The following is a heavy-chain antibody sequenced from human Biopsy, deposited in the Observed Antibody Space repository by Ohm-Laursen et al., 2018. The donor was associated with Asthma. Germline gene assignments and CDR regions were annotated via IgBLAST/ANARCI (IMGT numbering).Heavy chain of an antibody. CDR2: LIPVLGTP. J-gene: IGHJ6*02. CDR1: GDSFNNFA. D-gene: IGHD5-12*01. V-gene: IGHV1-69*13. Sequence: ASVTVSCNASGDSFNNFAISWVRQAPGQGLEWMGGLIPVLGTPDHAQMFEGRVTITADESTSTAYMELSSLRSEDTAVYYCARGYSGTDRIVYYYSGLEVWGQGTTVTVSS. CDR3: ARGYSGTDRIVYYYSGLEV.